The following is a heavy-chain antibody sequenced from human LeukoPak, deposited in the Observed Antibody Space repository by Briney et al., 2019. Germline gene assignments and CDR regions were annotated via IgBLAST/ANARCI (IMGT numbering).Heavy chain of an antibody. CDR3: ATAYTYYYDSSGKAADYFDY. Sequence: ASVKASCKGSGYTLTELSMHWVRQAGGKGGEGMGGFDPEDGETIYAQKLQGRVTMTEDTSTDKAYMEQSRLRAEDTAVYYCATAYTYYYDSSGKAADYFDYWGQGTLVTVSS. D-gene: IGHD3-22*01. V-gene: IGHV1-24*01. CDR2: FDPEDGET. J-gene: IGHJ4*02. CDR1: GYTLTELS.